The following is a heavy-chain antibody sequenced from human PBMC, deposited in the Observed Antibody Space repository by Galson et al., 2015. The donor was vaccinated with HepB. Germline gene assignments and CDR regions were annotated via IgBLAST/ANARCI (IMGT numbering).Heavy chain of an antibody. CDR1: GYTFTSYG. CDR2: ISAYNGNT. D-gene: IGHD4-11*01. CDR3: ARDEHDYSNYGWFDP. J-gene: IGHJ5*02. Sequence: SVKVPCKASGYTFTSYGITWVRQAPGQGLEWMGWISAYNGNTNYAQKLQGRVTMTTDTSTSTAYMEVRSLRSDDTAVYYCARDEHDYSNYGWFDPWGQGTLVTVSS. V-gene: IGHV1-18*04.